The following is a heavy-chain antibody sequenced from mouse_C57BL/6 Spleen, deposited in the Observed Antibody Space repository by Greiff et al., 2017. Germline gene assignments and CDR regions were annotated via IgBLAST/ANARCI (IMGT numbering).Heavy chain of an antibody. Sequence: EVNLVESGGGLVKPGGSLKLSCAASGFTFSSYAMSWVRQTPEKRLEWVATISDGGSYTYYPDNVTGRFTISSDNAKNNLYLQMSHLKSEDTAMYYCARDRDYDYDVGFAYWGQGTLVTVSA. CDR1: GFTFSSYA. J-gene: IGHJ3*01. CDR3: ARDRDYDYDVGFAY. D-gene: IGHD2-4*01. CDR2: ISDGGSYT. V-gene: IGHV5-4*01.